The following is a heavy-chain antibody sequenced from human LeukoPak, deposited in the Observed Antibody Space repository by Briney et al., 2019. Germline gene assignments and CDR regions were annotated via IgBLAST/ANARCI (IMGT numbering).Heavy chain of an antibody. CDR1: GFTFSGSA. D-gene: IGHD1-26*01. J-gene: IGHJ4*02. CDR3: TSVGGSYYDFDY. Sequence: GGSLRLSCAASGFTFSGSAMHWVRQASGKGLEWVGRIRSKANGYATAYAASVKGRFTISRDDSKNTAYLQMNSLKTEDTAVYYCTSVGGSYYDFDYWGQGTLVTVSS. CDR2: IRSKANGYAT. V-gene: IGHV3-73*01.